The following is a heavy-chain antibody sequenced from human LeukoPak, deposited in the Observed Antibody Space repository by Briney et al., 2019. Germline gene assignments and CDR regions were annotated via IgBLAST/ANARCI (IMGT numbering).Heavy chain of an antibody. Sequence: GGSLRLSCAASGFTFSIYAMSWVRRAPGKGLEWVSSVSTSGGTTYYADSVKGRFTLSRDNSKNTLYLQMNSLRAEDTAIYYCAKGAGSSWFDSWGQGTLVTVSS. CDR1: GFTFSIYA. J-gene: IGHJ5*01. V-gene: IGHV3-23*01. CDR3: AKGAGSSWFDS. CDR2: VSTSGGTT. D-gene: IGHD6-25*01.